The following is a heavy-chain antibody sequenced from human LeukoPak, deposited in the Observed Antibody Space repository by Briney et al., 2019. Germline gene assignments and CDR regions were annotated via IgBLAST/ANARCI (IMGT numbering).Heavy chain of an antibody. CDR2: ISPDGSTT. D-gene: IGHD6-13*01. J-gene: IGHJ4*02. Sequence: QPGGSLRLSCAASGFTFSRMHWVRQAPGKGLMWVSRISPDGSTTLYADSVKGRFTISRDNAKNTLYLQMNSLGAEDTAVYYCRVATGGTDYWGQGTLVTVSS. CDR3: RVATGGTDY. V-gene: IGHV3-74*03. CDR1: GFTFSR.